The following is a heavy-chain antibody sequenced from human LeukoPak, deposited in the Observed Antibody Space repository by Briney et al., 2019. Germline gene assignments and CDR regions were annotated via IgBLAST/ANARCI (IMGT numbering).Heavy chain of an antibody. D-gene: IGHD6-19*01. V-gene: IGHV1-2*04. CDR2: INPNSGGT. Sequence: VASVKVSCKASGYTFTGYYMHWVRQAPGQGLEWMGWINPNSGGTNYAQKFQGWVTMTRDTSISTAYMELSRLRSDDTAVYYCARNSSGLSDAFDIWGQGTMVTVSS. CDR3: ARNSSGLSDAFDI. CDR1: GYTFTGYY. J-gene: IGHJ3*02.